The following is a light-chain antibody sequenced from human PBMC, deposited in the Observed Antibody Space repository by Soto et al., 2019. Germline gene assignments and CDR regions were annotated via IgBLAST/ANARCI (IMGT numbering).Light chain of an antibody. J-gene: IGLJ3*02. Sequence: QSALTQPASVSGSPGQSITISCTGTSSDVGGYNYVSWYQQNPGKAPKLMIYEVSNRPSGVSNRFSGSKSGNTASLTISGAQAEDEADYYCSSYTSSSTRVFGGGTKLTVL. CDR2: EVS. V-gene: IGLV2-14*01. CDR1: SSDVGGYNY. CDR3: SSYTSSSTRV.